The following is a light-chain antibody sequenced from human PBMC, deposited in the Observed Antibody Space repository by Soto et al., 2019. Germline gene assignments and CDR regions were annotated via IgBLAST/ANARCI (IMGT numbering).Light chain of an antibody. CDR2: AAY. Sequence: DIPMTQSPSSLSASVGDRITITCRASQSIGSYLNWYQRKPGRAPNLLIYAAYSLQSGVPSRFSGSGSGTDFTLTISGLRPEDFATYYCQQSFRAPLSFGQGTKLEIK. V-gene: IGKV1-39*01. CDR1: QSIGSY. J-gene: IGKJ2*01. CDR3: QQSFRAPLS.